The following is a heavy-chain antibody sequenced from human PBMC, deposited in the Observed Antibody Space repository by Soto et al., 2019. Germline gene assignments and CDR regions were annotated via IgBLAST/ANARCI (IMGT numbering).Heavy chain of an antibody. V-gene: IGHV1-18*01. CDR1: GYTFTNSG. CDR3: QGATKDDAFDI. Sequence: ASVKVSCKASGYTFTNSGISWVRQAPGQGLEWMGRISAYNGNTIYAQKLQGRVTITADKSTSTAYMELSSLRSEDTAVYYCQGATKDDAFDIWGQGTMVTVSS. D-gene: IGHD2-2*01. J-gene: IGHJ3*02. CDR2: ISAYNGNT.